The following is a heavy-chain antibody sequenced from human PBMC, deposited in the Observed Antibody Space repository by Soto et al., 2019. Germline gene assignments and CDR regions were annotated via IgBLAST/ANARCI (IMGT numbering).Heavy chain of an antibody. CDR2: IYYSGST. V-gene: IGHV4-59*12. Sequence: SETRSLTCTVSGDSISSYYWSWIRQPPGKGLEWIGYIYYSGSTYYNPSLKSRVTISVDTSKNQFSLKLSSVTAADTAVYYCARAALGGITIFPWGQGTLVTVSS. J-gene: IGHJ5*02. CDR3: ARAALGGITIFP. CDR1: GDSISSYY. D-gene: IGHD3-3*01.